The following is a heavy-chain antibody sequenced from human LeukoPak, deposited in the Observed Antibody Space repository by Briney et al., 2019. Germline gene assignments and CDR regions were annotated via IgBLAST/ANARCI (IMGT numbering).Heavy chain of an antibody. V-gene: IGHV4-61*02. J-gene: IGHJ4*02. Sequence: SETLSLTCTVSGGSITIGSYYWSWIRQPAGKQLEWIGRVYAHGGTNYNPSLKSRVTISVDTSKNQFSLKLSSVTAADTAVYYCARGRTAVAGTTYFDYWGQGTLVTVSS. D-gene: IGHD6-19*01. CDR1: GGSITIGSYY. CDR2: VYAHGGT. CDR3: ARGRTAVAGTTYFDY.